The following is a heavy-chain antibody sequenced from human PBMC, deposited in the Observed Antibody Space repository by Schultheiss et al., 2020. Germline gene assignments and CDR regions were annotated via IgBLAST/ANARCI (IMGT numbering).Heavy chain of an antibody. J-gene: IGHJ6*02. V-gene: IGHV3-49*04. CDR2: IRSKAYGGTT. Sequence: GGSLRLSCAASGFTFSNAWMSWVRQAPGKGLEWVGFIRSKAYGGTTEYAASVKGRFTISRDDSKSIAYLQMNSLKTEDTAVYYCTSCSSTSCYNYYYYGMDVWGQGTTVTVSS. D-gene: IGHD2-2*02. CDR1: GFTFSNAW. CDR3: TSCSSTSCYNYYYYGMDV.